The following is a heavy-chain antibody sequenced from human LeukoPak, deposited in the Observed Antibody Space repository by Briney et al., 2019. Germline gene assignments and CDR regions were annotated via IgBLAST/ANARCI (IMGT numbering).Heavy chain of an antibody. Sequence: PSETLSLTCTVSGGSITGYYWTWIRQPPGKGLEWIGCISDSGSTNYNPSLKSRVTMSVDSSNTEFSLRLNSVTAADTAVYYFARVFRGAVTSNWFDPWGQGTLVTVSS. CDR1: GGSITGYY. CDR2: ISDSGST. V-gene: IGHV4-59*01. J-gene: IGHJ5*02. CDR3: ARVFRGAVTSNWFDP. D-gene: IGHD4-17*01.